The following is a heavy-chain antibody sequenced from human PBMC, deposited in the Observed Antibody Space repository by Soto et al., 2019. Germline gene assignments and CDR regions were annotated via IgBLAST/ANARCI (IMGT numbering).Heavy chain of an antibody. Sequence: GGSLRLSCAASGFTFSSYGMHWVRQAPGKGLEWVAVIWYDGSNKYYADSVKGRFTISRDNSKNTLYLQMNSLRAEDTAVYYCARDFGWELRGYYFDYWGQGTLVTVSS. CDR2: IWYDGSNK. J-gene: IGHJ4*02. CDR1: GFTFSSYG. D-gene: IGHD1-26*01. CDR3: ARDFGWELRGYYFDY. V-gene: IGHV3-33*01.